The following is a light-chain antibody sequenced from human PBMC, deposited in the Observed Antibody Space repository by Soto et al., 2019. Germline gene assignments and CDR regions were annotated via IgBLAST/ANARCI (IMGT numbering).Light chain of an antibody. CDR2: DVG. CDR3: SSYATSRDVV. V-gene: IGLV2-11*01. Sequence: QSALTQPRSVSGSPGQSVTISCTGTSSDVGGYNYVSWYQQHPGKAPKLMIYDVGKRPSGVPDRFSGSKSDNTASLTISGLQAEDEADYYCSSYATSRDVVFGGGTKLTVL. CDR1: SSDVGGYNY. J-gene: IGLJ2*01.